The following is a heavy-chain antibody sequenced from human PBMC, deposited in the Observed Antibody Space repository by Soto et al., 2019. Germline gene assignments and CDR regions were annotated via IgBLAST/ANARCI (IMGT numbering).Heavy chain of an antibody. CDR1: GSSISSGDYY. Sequence: SSETXSLTCTVSGSSISSGDYYWSWIRQPPGKGLEWIGYIYYSGSTYYNPSLKSRVTISVDTSKNQFSLKLSSVTAADTAVYYCARATDYYDSSGPIDYWGQGTLVTVSS. CDR3: ARATDYYDSSGPIDY. CDR2: IYYSGST. V-gene: IGHV4-30-4*01. D-gene: IGHD3-22*01. J-gene: IGHJ4*02.